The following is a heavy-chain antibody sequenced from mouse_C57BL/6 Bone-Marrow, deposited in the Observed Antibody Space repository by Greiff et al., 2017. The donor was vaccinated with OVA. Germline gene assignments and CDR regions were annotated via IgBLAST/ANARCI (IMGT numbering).Heavy chain of an antibody. CDR3: SRDHDEYDGFDY. J-gene: IGHJ3*01. CDR2: IRNTANNHPT. D-gene: IGHD2-4*01. V-gene: IGHV6-6*01. CDR1: GFTFSDAW. Sequence: EVQLQESGGGLVQPGGSMKLSCAASGFTFSDAWMDWVRQSPEKGLEWVADIRNTANNHPTYYAESVKGRFTISRDDSKSSVYLQRNSLRDEDAVIYCCSRDHDEYDGFDYGGQGTLVTVSA.